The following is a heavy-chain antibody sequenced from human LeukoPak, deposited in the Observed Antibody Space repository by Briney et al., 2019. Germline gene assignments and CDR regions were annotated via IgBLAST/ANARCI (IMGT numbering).Heavy chain of an antibody. CDR2: IYYSGST. J-gene: IGHJ4*02. V-gene: IGHV4-39*01. CDR3: ARNDDSSSY. CDR1: GGSISSSSYY. D-gene: IGHD5-18*01. Sequence: SETLSLTCTVSGGSISSSSYYWGWIRQPPGKGLEWIGSIYYSGSTCYNPSLKSRVTISVDTSKNQFSLKLSSVTAADTAVYYCARNDDSSSYWGQGTLVTASS.